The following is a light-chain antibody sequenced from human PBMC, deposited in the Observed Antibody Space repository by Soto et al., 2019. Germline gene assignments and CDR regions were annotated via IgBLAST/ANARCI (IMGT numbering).Light chain of an antibody. J-gene: IGKJ1*01. CDR1: QSVSSSY. CDR3: QQYGSSPWT. V-gene: IGKV3-20*01. CDR2: GAS. Sequence: EIVLTQSPGTLSLSPGERATLSCRASQSVSSSYLAWYQQKPGQAPRLLIYGASSRATGIPDRFSGSGSGTDFTLTISRLETADFAVYYCQQYGSSPWTVGQGTKVDIK.